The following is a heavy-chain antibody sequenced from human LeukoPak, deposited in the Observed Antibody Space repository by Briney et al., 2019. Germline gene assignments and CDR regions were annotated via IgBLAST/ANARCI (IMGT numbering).Heavy chain of an antibody. Sequence: PSETLSLTCTVSGGSISSYYWTWIRQPPGKGLEWIGYVHSSGSTDYNPSLKSRVTMSVDTSKDQFSLKLSSVTAADTAMYYCARGGPRRDGYKYWGQGTLVTVSS. D-gene: IGHD5-24*01. CDR3: ARGGPRRDGYKY. CDR2: VHSSGST. V-gene: IGHV4-59*01. J-gene: IGHJ4*02. CDR1: GGSISSYY.